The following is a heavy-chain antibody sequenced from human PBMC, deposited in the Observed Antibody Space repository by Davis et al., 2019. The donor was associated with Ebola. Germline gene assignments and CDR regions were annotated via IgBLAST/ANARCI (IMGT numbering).Heavy chain of an antibody. CDR3: AREFYDSSGYQYGEPGWFDS. J-gene: IGHJ5*01. D-gene: IGHD3-22*01. CDR2: ITPILARR. CDR1: GYTFRNFG. Sequence: SVKVSCKASGYTFRNFGISWVRQAPGQGLEWMGGITPILARRSYAQKFQDRVTITADESTSTAYMELSSLRSDDTAVYYCAREFYDSSGYQYGEPGWFDSWGQGTLVTVSS. V-gene: IGHV1-69*10.